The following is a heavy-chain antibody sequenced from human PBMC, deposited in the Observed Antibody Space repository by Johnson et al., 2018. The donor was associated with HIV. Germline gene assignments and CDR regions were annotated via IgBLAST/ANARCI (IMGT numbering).Heavy chain of an antibody. V-gene: IGHV3-30-3*01. D-gene: IGHD3-16*01. Sequence: QVQLVESGGGLVQPGGSLRLSCAASGFTFSSYAMHWVRQAPGKGLEWVAVISYDGSNKYYAESVKGRFTISRDNSKNTLYLQMNSLRPEDAAVYYCARGRGELLGGAFDIWGQGTMVTVSS. J-gene: IGHJ3*02. CDR1: GFTFSSYA. CDR2: ISYDGSNK. CDR3: ARGRGELLGGAFDI.